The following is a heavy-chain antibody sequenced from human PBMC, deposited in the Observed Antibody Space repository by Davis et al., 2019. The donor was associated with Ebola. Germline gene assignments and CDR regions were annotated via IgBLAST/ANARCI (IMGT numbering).Heavy chain of an antibody. CDR1: GFTFSSYW. V-gene: IGHV3-74*01. J-gene: IGHJ5*02. CDR2: INSDGSST. Sequence: GESLKISCAASGFTFSSYWMHWVRQAPGKGLVWVSRINSDGSSTSYADSVKGRFTISRDNAKNTLYLQMNSLRAEDTAVYYCARMSGLDWFDPWGQGTLVTVS. CDR3: ARMSGLDWFDP. D-gene: IGHD3-16*01.